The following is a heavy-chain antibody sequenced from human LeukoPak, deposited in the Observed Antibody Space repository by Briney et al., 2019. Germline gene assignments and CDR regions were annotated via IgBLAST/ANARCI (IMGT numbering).Heavy chain of an antibody. D-gene: IGHD3-3*01. CDR3: ARDTSFIDDFWSGSQTVIDP. J-gene: IGHJ5*02. CDR1: GYTYTSYY. V-gene: IGHV1-46*01. Sequence: GASVKVSCKAAGYTYTSYYMHWVRQAPGQGLEWMGIMNPSGGSTSYAQKIHGRVTRTSDTSTSTVHMQLSSLKSEDTAVYYGARDTSFIDDFWSGSQTVIDPWGQGTLVTVSS. CDR2: MNPSGGST.